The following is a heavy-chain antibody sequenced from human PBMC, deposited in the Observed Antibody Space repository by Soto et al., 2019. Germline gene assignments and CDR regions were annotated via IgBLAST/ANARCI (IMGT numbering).Heavy chain of an antibody. J-gene: IGHJ4*02. V-gene: IGHV4-31*03. Sequence: SETLSITCTFSGVSISSGVYYWSWIRQHPGKGLEWIGYIYYSGSTYYNPSLKSRVTISVDTSKNQFSLKLSSVTAADTAVYYCARLSITGTSFDYWGQGTPVTVSS. CDR2: IYYSGST. CDR1: GVSISSGVYY. D-gene: IGHD1-20*01. CDR3: ARLSITGTSFDY.